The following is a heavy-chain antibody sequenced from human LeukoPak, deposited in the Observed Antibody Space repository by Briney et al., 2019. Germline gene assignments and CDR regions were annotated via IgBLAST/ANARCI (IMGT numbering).Heavy chain of an antibody. CDR2: IIPIFGTA. V-gene: IGHV1-69*05. Sequence: SVKVSCKASGGTFSSYAISWVRQAPGQGLEWMGRIIPIFGTANYAQKFQGRVTITTDESTSTAYMELSSLRSEDTAVYYCARSTDMGGGIPPKDFDYWGQGTLVTVPS. D-gene: IGHD1-26*01. CDR1: GGTFSSYA. CDR3: ARSTDMGGGIPPKDFDY. J-gene: IGHJ4*02.